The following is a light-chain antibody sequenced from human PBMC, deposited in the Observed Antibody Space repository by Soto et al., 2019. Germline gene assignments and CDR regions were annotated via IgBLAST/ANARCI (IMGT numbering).Light chain of an antibody. J-gene: IGKJ4*01. V-gene: IGKV3-11*01. CDR1: QSVSSY. CDR2: DAS. Sequence: EIVLTQSPATLSLSPGERATLSCRASQSVSSYLAWYQQKPGQAPRLLIYDASNRATGIPARFSGSGSGTDFTLTISSLQPEDFATYYCLQRSSYPLTFGGGTKVEIK. CDR3: LQRSSYPLT.